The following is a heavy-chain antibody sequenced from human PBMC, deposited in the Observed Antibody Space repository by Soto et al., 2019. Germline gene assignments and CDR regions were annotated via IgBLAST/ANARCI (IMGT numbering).Heavy chain of an antibody. Sequence: SPTLSLTCAISGDSVSSNSAAWNWIRQSPSRGLEWLGRTYYRSKWYNDYAVSVKSRITINPDTSKNQFSLQLNSVTPEDTAVYYCARDKDQQLAHGYYFDYWGQGTLVTVSS. J-gene: IGHJ4*02. D-gene: IGHD6-13*01. CDR3: ARDKDQQLAHGYYFDY. CDR1: GDSVSSNSAA. V-gene: IGHV6-1*01. CDR2: TYYRSKWYN.